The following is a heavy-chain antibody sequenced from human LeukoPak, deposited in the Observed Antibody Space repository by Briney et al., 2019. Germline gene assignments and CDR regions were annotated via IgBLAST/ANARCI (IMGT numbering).Heavy chain of an antibody. D-gene: IGHD3-3*01. Sequence: GRSLRLSCAASGFTFSLYAMNWVRQAPGKGLGWVSYINSGSSDKHYTESVRGRFNISRDNAKKTLYLQMNSLRAEDTAVYFCARDTYEPGLIDFWGQGTLVSVSS. V-gene: IGHV3-21*05. J-gene: IGHJ4*02. CDR3: ARDTYEPGLIDF. CDR1: GFTFSLYA. CDR2: INSGSSDK.